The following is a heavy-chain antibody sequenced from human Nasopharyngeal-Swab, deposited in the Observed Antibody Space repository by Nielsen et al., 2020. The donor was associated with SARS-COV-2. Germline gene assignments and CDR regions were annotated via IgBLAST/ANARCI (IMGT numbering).Heavy chain of an antibody. CDR2: INPYNGDT. CDR1: GYIFNDYH. V-gene: IGHV1-2*02. Sequence: ASVKVSCKTSGYIFNDYHILRVRQVPGQGLEWVGCINPYNGDTFYAQNFQGRVTVTRDTSRSTAYIDLSRLRSDDTAVYYCARDYYDNYDSDFWGQGTLVTVSS. D-gene: IGHD3-22*01. J-gene: IGHJ4*02. CDR3: ARDYYDNYDSDF.